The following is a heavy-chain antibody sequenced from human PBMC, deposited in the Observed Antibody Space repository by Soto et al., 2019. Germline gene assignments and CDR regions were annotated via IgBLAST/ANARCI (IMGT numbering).Heavy chain of an antibody. V-gene: IGHV6-1*01. CDR1: GDSVSSNSAA. CDR3: ARDLSPTVTHYYYGMYV. J-gene: IGHJ6*02. D-gene: IGHD4-4*01. Sequence: TQTLSLTCAISGDSVSSNSAAWNWIRQSPSRGLEWLGRTYYRSKWYNDYAVSVKSRITINPDTSKNQFSLQLNSVTPEDTAVYYCARDLSPTVTHYYYGMYVWGQGTTVTVSS. CDR2: TYYRSKWYN.